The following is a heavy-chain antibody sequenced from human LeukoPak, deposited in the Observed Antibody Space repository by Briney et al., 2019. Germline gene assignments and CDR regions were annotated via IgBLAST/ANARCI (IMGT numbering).Heavy chain of an antibody. D-gene: IGHD5-24*01. J-gene: IGHJ4*02. CDR2: TLYDGSSQ. CDR3: AKDLLLRQFVLDF. CDR1: GFTFTGYG. Sequence: GGSLRLSCVASGFTFTGYGMHWVRQAPGRGLEWGAFTLYDGSSQYYADSLRGRFTISRDNSKNTLFLQMNNVTHDDTAVYYCAKDLLLRQFVLDFWGQGTPVTVSS. V-gene: IGHV3-30*02.